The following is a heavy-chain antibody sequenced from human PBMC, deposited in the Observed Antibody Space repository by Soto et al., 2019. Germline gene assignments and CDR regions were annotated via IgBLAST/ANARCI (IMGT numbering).Heavy chain of an antibody. Sequence: PGGSLRLSCAASGFTFSDYWMSWDRQAPGKGPEWVANIKFDGSEKQYVDSVKGGFSISRDNSRNSLFLQMNSLRAGDTAVYYCVKDGGYCSSTTCYSPRNHYFDSWGQGTLVTVSS. V-gene: IGHV3-7*03. CDR1: GFTFSDYW. J-gene: IGHJ4*02. CDR2: IKFDGSEK. CDR3: VKDGGYCSSTTCYSPRNHYFDS. D-gene: IGHD2-2*01.